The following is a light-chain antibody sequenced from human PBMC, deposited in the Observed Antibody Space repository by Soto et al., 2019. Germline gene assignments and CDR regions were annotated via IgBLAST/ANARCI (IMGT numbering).Light chain of an antibody. CDR2: DAT. J-gene: IGLJ1*01. CDR1: KIGSKI. CDR3: QVWASTAEFFV. Sequence: YALAQPPSVSVAPGQTAKITCGGDKIGSKIVHWYKQRPSQAPVAVVFDATDRPSGIPDRISASRSGDTATLTISRVDAGDEADYYCQVWASTAEFFVFGSGTKVTVL. V-gene: IGLV3-21*02.